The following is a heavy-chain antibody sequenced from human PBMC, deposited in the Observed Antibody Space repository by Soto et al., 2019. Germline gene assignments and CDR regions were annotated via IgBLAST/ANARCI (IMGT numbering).Heavy chain of an antibody. Sequence: QVQLQETGPGLAKPSETLSLTCTVSGDSLTKYYWSWIRRPAGKGLECIGRIYTSGSTNNNPSLKSRVTMSIDTSNIHFSLKLKSVTAADTAVYYCARTVGAAYYFDFWGQGALVTVSS. CDR2: IYTSGST. J-gene: IGHJ4*02. V-gene: IGHV4-4*07. D-gene: IGHD1-26*01. CDR1: GDSLTKYY. CDR3: ARTVGAAYYFDF.